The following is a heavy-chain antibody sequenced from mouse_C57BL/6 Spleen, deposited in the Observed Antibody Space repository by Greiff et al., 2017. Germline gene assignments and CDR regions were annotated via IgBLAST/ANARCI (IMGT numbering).Heavy chain of an antibody. V-gene: IGHV14-2*01. CDR1: GFNIKDYY. J-gene: IGHJ4*01. CDR3: ASYYCYDSSWDYCAMDY. CDR2: IYPEDGAT. D-gene: IGHD1-1*01. Sequence: VQLQQSGAELVKPGASVKLSCTASGFNIKDYYMHWVKQRTEQGLEWIGRIYPEDGATKYAPKFQGKATLTADTSSNTAYLQLSSLTSEDTAVYYRASYYCYDSSWDYCAMDYWGQGTSVTVSS.